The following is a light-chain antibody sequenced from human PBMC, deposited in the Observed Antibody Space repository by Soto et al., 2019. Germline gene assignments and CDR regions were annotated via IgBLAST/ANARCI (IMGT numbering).Light chain of an antibody. Sequence: EIVLTQSPGTLSLSPGERATLSCRASQSVNSNYLAWYKQKPGQAPKLLIYDASSRATGITDRFSGSGSGTDFSLTIIRLEPEDFAVYYCQQFGNSPLYTFGQGTKLEIK. CDR2: DAS. V-gene: IGKV3-20*01. J-gene: IGKJ2*01. CDR1: QSVNSNY. CDR3: QQFGNSPLYT.